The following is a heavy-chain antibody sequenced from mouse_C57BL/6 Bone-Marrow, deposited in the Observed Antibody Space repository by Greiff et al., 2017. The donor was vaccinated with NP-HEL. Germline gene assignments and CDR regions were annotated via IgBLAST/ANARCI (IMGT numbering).Heavy chain of an antibody. J-gene: IGHJ4*01. CDR3: ARQLGRAMDY. CDR2: ISNGGGST. CDR1: GFTFSDYY. Sequence: EVQGVESGGGLVQPGGSLKLSCAASGFTFSDYYMYWVRQTPEKRLEWVAYISNGGGSTYYPDTVKGRFTISRDNAKNTLYLQMSRLKSEDTAMYYCARQLGRAMDYWGQGTSVTVSS. V-gene: IGHV5-12*01. D-gene: IGHD4-1*01.